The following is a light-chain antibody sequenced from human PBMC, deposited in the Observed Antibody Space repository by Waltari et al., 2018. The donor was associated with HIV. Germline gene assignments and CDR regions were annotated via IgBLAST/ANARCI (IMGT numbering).Light chain of an antibody. V-gene: IGLV2-8*01. Sequence: QSALTQPPSASGSPGQSVTLSSTGSHSDIGSYDYVSWYQLHPGKAPNLGISEVTKRPSAVCDRCSGAKSANTAFLTVSGLQAEDEADYYCSSFADRDGFYVLFGGGTSLTVL. CDR3: SSFADRDGFYVL. J-gene: IGLJ2*01. CDR1: HSDIGSYDY. CDR2: EVT.